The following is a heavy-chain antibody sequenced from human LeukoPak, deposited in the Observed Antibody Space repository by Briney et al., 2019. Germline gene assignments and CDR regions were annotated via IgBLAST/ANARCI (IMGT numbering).Heavy chain of an antibody. D-gene: IGHD2-15*01. CDR1: GYTFTSYG. Sequence: ASVKVSCKASGYTFTSYGISWVRQAPGQGLEWMGWINPNSGGTNYVQKFQGRVTMTRDTSISTAYMELSRLRSDDTAVYYCAREVYCSGGSCYSAVDYWGQGTLVTVSS. CDR3: AREVYCSGGSCYSAVDY. J-gene: IGHJ4*02. CDR2: INPNSGGT. V-gene: IGHV1-2*02.